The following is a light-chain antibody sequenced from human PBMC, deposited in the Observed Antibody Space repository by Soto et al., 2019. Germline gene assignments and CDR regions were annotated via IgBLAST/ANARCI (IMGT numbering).Light chain of an antibody. J-gene: IGKJ4*01. V-gene: IGKV1-5*03. CDR1: QSISSW. CDR3: EQYAILLHP. Sequence: IQVTISASIVSASVEDRVTITCRASQSISSWLAWYQQKPGKAPSLLIHKASHLEGGGPSRFSGSGSGTEFTLTISCLQADDFANYYCEQYAILLHPFGGGTKV. CDR2: KAS.